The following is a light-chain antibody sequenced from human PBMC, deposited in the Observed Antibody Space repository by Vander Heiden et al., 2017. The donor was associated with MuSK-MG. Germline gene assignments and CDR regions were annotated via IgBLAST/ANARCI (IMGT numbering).Light chain of an antibody. V-gene: IGLV1-47*01. Sequence: QSVLTQPPSASGTPGQRVTISGSGSSSSIGSNFVFWYQQRPGTAPKVLIYRNYQRPSGVPDRFSGSKSGTSASLTISGLRSEDEADYHCAAWDDSLSGPVFGGGTKLTVL. CDR2: RNY. J-gene: IGLJ2*01. CDR1: SSSIGSNF. CDR3: AAWDDSLSGPV.